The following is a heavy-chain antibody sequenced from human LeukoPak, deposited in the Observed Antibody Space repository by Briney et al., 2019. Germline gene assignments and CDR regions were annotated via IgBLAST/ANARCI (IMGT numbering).Heavy chain of an antibody. D-gene: IGHD1-1*01. Sequence: SETLSLTCAASGGTISYYDRNWVRQTPGKGLEWIGYILYSGTTTNYIPSLKSRVTISVDTSKNQFSLQLSSVSAADTAVYYCGGVGDWNDLFYWGQGTLVTVSS. V-gene: IGHV4-59*01. J-gene: IGHJ4*02. CDR2: ILYSGTT. CDR1: GGTISYYD. CDR3: GGVGDWNDLFY.